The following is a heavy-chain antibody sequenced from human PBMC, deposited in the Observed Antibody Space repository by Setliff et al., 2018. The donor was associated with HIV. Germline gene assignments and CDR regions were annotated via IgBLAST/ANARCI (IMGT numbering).Heavy chain of an antibody. CDR3: AWGWGAGSYSRPSWFDP. CDR2: IFYSGST. Sequence: LSLTCSVSGASISSISYYWGWIRQPPGKGLEWIGSIFYSGSTFYNPSLKRRVTISAATSKNQFSLKMGSLTAADTAVYYCAWGWGAGSYSRPSWFDPWGQGTLVTVSS. J-gene: IGHJ5*02. CDR1: GASISSISYY. V-gene: IGHV4-39*07. D-gene: IGHD3-10*01.